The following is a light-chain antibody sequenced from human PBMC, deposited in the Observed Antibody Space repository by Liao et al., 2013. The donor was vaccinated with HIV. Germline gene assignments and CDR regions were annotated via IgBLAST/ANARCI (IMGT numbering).Light chain of an antibody. CDR3: QVWDSSSDHWV. CDR1: NIGSKS. Sequence: SYELTQPPSVSVAPGQTARITCGGNNIGSKSVHWCQQKPGQAPVLVINYDSDRPSGIPERFSGSNSGNTATLTISRVEAGDEADYYCQVWDSSSDHWVFGGGTKLTVL. J-gene: IGLJ3*02. V-gene: IGLV3-21*01. CDR2: YDS.